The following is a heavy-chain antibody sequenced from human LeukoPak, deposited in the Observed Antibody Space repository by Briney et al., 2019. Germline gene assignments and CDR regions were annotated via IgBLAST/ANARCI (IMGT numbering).Heavy chain of an antibody. Sequence: GGSLRLSCAASGFTVNSDYISWVRQAPGKGLEYVSVIYSGGTTYYAASVKGRFSISRDNSKNTVYLQMDSLRVEDTAIYSCARGHPGRYDLDYWGQGTLVTVSS. V-gene: IGHV3-66*01. CDR3: ARGHPGRYDLDY. CDR1: GFTVNSDY. CDR2: IYSGGTT. D-gene: IGHD3-10*01. J-gene: IGHJ4*02.